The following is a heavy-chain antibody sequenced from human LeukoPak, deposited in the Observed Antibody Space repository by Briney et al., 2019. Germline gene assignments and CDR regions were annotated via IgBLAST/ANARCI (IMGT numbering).Heavy chain of an antibody. D-gene: IGHD3-10*01. J-gene: IGHJ4*02. V-gene: IGHV3-74*01. CDR2: INSDGSST. Sequence: GGSLRLSCAASGFTFSSYWMHWVRQAPGKGLVWVSRINSDGSSTSYADSVKGRFTISRDNAKNTLYLQMNSLRAEDTAVYYCARVTMRSWFGDSSHRRFDYWGQGTLVTVSS. CDR3: ARVTMRSWFGDSSHRRFDY. CDR1: GFTFSSYW.